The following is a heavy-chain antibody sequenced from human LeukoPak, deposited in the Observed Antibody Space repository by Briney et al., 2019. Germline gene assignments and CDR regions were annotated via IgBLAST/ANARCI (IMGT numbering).Heavy chain of an antibody. Sequence: GASVKVSCKASGYTFTSYGITWVRQAPGQGLEWMGWISAYNGNTNYAQKVQGRVTMTIDTSTSTAYMELRSLRSDDTAVYYCARSDWDGYNLLGYFDYWGQGTLVTVSS. V-gene: IGHV1-18*01. CDR2: ISAYNGNT. CDR1: GYTFTSYG. D-gene: IGHD5-24*01. J-gene: IGHJ4*02. CDR3: ARSDWDGYNLLGYFDY.